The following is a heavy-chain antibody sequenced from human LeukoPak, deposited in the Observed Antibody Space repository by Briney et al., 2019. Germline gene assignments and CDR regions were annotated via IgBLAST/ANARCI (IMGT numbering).Heavy chain of an antibody. CDR2: IYYSGST. Sequence: SETLSLTCTVSGGSISSYYWSWIRQPPGKGLEWIGYIYYSGSTNYNPSLKSRVTISVDTSKNQFSLKLSSLTAADTAVYYCARDGGYYYGSGSYYTFDYWGQGTLVTVSS. D-gene: IGHD3-10*01. J-gene: IGHJ4*02. V-gene: IGHV4-59*01. CDR3: ARDGGYYYGSGSYYTFDY. CDR1: GGSISSYY.